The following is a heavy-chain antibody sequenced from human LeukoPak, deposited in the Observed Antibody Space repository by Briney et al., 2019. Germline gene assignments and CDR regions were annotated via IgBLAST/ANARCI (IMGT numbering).Heavy chain of an antibody. CDR2: VQKDESYE. CDR3: ANIPNSFGPDY. V-gene: IGHV3-30*02. Sequence: PGGSLRLSCAASGFTFSSYGMHWVRQAPGKGLEWVAFVQKDESYEKYGDSVKGRFTISRDNSKNTLYLQMNSLRVEDTAVYYCANIPNSFGPDYWGQGSLVTVSS. D-gene: IGHD3-16*01. J-gene: IGHJ4*02. CDR1: GFTFSSYG.